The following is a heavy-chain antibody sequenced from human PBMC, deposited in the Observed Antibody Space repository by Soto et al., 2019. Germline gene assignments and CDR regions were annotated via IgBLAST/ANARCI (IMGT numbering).Heavy chain of an antibody. J-gene: IGHJ5*02. CDR1: GGSISSGDYY. D-gene: IGHD6-13*01. CDR2: IYYSGST. Sequence: SETLSLTCTVSGGSISSGDYYWSWIRQPPGKGLEWIGYIYYSGSTYYNPSLKSRVTISVDTSKNQFSLKLSSVTAADTAVYYCARDRYSSSYLWFDPWGQGTLVTVSS. V-gene: IGHV4-30-4*01. CDR3: ARDRYSSSYLWFDP.